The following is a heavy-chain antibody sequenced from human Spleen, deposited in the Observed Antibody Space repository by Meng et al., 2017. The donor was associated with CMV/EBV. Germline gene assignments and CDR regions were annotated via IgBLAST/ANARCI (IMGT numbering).Heavy chain of an antibody. J-gene: IGHJ6*02. CDR2: IGSGNSFM. CDR3: ARCAGEKYSSSDMGNYYYYYGMDV. Sequence: GESLKISCAASGFSFSSYTMHWVRQAPGKGLEWVATIGSGNSFMKYAESIEGRFTISRVDATRSLYLHMDSLRADDTAVYYRARCAGEKYSSSDMGNYYYYYGMDVWGQGTTVTVSS. D-gene: IGHD6-13*01. CDR1: GFSFSSYT. V-gene: IGHV3-21*01.